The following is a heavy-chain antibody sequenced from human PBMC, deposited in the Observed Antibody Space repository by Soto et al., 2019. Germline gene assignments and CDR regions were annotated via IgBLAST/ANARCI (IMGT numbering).Heavy chain of an antibody. CDR1: GFTFSNGW. J-gene: IGHJ4*02. D-gene: IGHD2-15*01. CDR2: IKSKNAGGKT. CDR3: TTDSTQTFCDGGPCYSVQTNIHDS. V-gene: IGHV3-15*01. Sequence: EVQLVESGGGLVKPGGSLRLSCAASGFTFSNGWMSWVRQAPGKGLEWVGRIKSKNAGGKTDYSAPGKGRFTISRDDSKDTMYLQMNSLRSEDTAVSYCTTDSTQTFCDGGPCYSVQTNIHDSWGQGTLVTVSS.